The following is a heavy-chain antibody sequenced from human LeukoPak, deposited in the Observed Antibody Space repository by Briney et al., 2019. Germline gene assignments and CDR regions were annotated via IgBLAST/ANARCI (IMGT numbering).Heavy chain of an antibody. V-gene: IGHV5-51*01. CDR3: ARQLGVPAALTRYNWFDP. CDR2: IYPGDSDT. CDR1: GYSFTSYW. J-gene: IGHJ5*02. D-gene: IGHD2-2*01. Sequence: GESLKISCKGSGYSFTSYWIGWVRQMPGKGLEWMGIIYPGDSDTRHSPSFQGQVTISADKSISTAYLQWSSLKASDTAMYYCARQLGVPAALTRYNWFDPWGQGTLVTVSS.